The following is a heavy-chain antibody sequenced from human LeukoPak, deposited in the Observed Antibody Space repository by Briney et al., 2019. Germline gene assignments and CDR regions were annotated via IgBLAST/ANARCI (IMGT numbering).Heavy chain of an antibody. V-gene: IGHV4-30-4*01. CDR1: GGSISSGDYY. Sequence: PSETLSLTCTVSGGSISSGDYYWSWIRQPPGKGLEWIGYIYYSGSTYYNPSLKSRVTISVDTSKNQFSLKLSSVTAADTAVYYCARASGSYGLLDYWGQGTLVTVSS. CDR3: ARASGSYGLLDY. J-gene: IGHJ4*02. D-gene: IGHD1-26*01. CDR2: IYYSGST.